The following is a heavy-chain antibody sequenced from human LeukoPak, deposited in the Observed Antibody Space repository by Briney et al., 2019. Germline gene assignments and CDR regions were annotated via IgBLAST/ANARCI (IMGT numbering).Heavy chain of an antibody. D-gene: IGHD2-2*01. V-gene: IGHV4-34*01. CDR2: INHSGST. CDR3: ARGRIVVVPAATYYYGSGTLFDY. J-gene: IGHJ4*02. Sequence: SETLSLTCAVYGGSFSGYYWSWIRQPPGKGLEWIGEINHSGSTNYNPSLKSRVTISEDTSKNQFSLKLSSVTAADTAVYYCARGRIVVVPAATYYYGSGTLFDYWGQGTLVTVSS. CDR1: GGSFSGYY.